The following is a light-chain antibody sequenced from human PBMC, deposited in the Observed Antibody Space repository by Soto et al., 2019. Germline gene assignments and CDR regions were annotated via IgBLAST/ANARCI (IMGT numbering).Light chain of an antibody. CDR1: SSDVGGYNY. CDR3: SSYTSSSTLGGVV. CDR2: DVS. Sequence: QSALTQPASVSGSPGQSITISCTGTSSDVGGYNYVSWYQQHPGKAPKLMIYDVSNRPSGVSNRFSGSKSGNTASLTISGLQAEDEADYCCSSYTSSSTLGGVVFGGGTKLTVL. V-gene: IGLV2-14*01. J-gene: IGLJ2*01.